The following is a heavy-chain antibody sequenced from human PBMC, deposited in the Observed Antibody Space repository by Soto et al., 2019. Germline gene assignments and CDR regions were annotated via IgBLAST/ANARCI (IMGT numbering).Heavy chain of an antibody. Sequence: SADSVKGRFTVSRDDASNTLYLQMSSLRADDTAIYYCAREALDTAGFFDGWGHGTTVTVSS. D-gene: IGHD6-13*01. J-gene: IGHJ3*01. CDR3: AREALDTAGFFDG. V-gene: IGHV3-74*01.